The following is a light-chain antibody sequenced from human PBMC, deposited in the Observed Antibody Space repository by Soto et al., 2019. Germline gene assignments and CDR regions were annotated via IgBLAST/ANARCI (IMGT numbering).Light chain of an antibody. Sequence: EIVLTQSPGTLSLSPGERATLSCRASQDVDSNFLAWYQQRPGQAPRLLIYGSSRRATGIPDRFSGRGSGTDYTLTISRVGPEEIAVEFCHQDYSSITVGGGTKVEVK. J-gene: IGKJ4*01. CDR2: GSS. V-gene: IGKV3-20*01. CDR3: HQDYSSIT. CDR1: QDVDSNF.